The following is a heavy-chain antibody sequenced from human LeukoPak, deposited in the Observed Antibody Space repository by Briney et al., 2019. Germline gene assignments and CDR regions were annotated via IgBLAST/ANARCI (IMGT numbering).Heavy chain of an antibody. D-gene: IGHD3-16*01. CDR3: ARGPNYDYVWGSRNAFDI. CDR2: INSDGSST. Sequence: GGSLRLSCAASGFTFSSYWMHWVRQAPGKGLVWVSRINSDGSSTSYADSVKGRFTISRDNAKNTLYLQMNSLRAEDTAVYYCARGPNYDYVWGSRNAFDIWGQGTMVTVSS. J-gene: IGHJ3*02. V-gene: IGHV3-74*01. CDR1: GFTFSSYW.